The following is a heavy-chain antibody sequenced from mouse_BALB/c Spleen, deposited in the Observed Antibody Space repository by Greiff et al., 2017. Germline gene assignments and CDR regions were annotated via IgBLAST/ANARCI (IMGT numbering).Heavy chain of an antibody. CDR1: GFTFSNYW. J-gene: IGHJ3*01. Sequence: EVQGVESGGGLVQPGGSMKLSCVASGFTFSNYWMNWVRQSPEKGLEWVAEIRLKSNNYATHYAESVKGRFTISRDDSKSSVYLQMNNLRAEDTGIYYCTTRGFAYWGQGTLVTVSA. V-gene: IGHV6-6*02. CDR2: IRLKSNNYAT. CDR3: TTRGFAY.